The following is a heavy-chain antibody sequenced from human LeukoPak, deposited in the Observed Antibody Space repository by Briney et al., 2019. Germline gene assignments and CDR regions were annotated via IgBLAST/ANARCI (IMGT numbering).Heavy chain of an antibody. J-gene: IGHJ4*02. Sequence: GGSLRLSCAASGFTFASYAMTWVRQAPGKGLEWVSAISGSGAGTYYADSVKGRFSISRDNSENTLYLQMNRLRAEDPAVYYCTKDKVSRGYFDFWGQGTLVTVSS. CDR1: GFTFASYA. V-gene: IGHV3-23*01. D-gene: IGHD1-26*01. CDR3: TKDKVSRGYFDF. CDR2: ISGSGAGT.